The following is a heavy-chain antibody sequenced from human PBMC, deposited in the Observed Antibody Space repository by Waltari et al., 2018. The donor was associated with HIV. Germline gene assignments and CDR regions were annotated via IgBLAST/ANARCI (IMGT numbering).Heavy chain of an antibody. CDR2: ISSSSSYI. Sequence: EVQLVESGGGLVKPGGSLRLSCAASGFTFSSYSMNWVRQAPGKGLEWVSAISSSSSYIYYADSVKGRFTISRDNAKSSLYLQMNSLRAEDTAVYYCARDYDAGGFDPWGQGTLVTVSS. D-gene: IGHD3-16*01. V-gene: IGHV3-21*01. CDR3: ARDYDAGGFDP. CDR1: GFTFSSYS. J-gene: IGHJ5*02.